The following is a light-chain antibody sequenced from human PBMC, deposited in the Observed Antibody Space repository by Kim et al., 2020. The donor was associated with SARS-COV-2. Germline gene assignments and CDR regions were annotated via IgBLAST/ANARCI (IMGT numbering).Light chain of an antibody. J-gene: IGLJ3*02. CDR3: AAWDDSLNGLV. Sequence: RQTVTISCSGSSSNIGNNSVNWYQQHPGKAPKLLIYYDDLLPSGVSDRFSGSKSGTSASLAISGLQSEDEADYYCAAWDDSLNGLVFGGGTQLTVL. CDR2: YDD. V-gene: IGLV1-36*01. CDR1: SSNIGNNS.